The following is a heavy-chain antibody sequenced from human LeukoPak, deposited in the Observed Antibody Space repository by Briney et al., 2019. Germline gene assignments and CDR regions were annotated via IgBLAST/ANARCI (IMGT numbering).Heavy chain of an antibody. CDR1: GFTVSSNS. V-gene: IGHV3-53*01. Sequence: GGSLRLSCTVSGFTVSSNSMSWVRQAPGTGLEWVSFIYSDNTHYSDSVKGRFTISRDNSKTPLYLQMNSLRAEDTAVYYCARRAGAYSQPYDYWGQGTLVTVSS. CDR2: IYSDNT. J-gene: IGHJ4*02. D-gene: IGHD4/OR15-4a*01. CDR3: ARRAGAYSQPYDY.